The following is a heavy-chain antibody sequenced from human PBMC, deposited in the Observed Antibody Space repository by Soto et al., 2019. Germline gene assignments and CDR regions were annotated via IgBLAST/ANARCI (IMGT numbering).Heavy chain of an antibody. CDR2: IYHSGST. D-gene: IGHD2-21*02. J-gene: IGHJ1*01. CDR3: ARGRIVVVTAMYFQH. V-gene: IGHV4-30-2*01. Sequence: SETLSLTCAVSGGSISSGGYSWSWIRQPPGKGLEWIGYIYHSGSTYYNPSLKSRATISVDRSKNQFSLKLSSVTAADTAVYYCARGRIVVVTAMYFQHWGQGTLVTVSS. CDR1: GGSISSGGYS.